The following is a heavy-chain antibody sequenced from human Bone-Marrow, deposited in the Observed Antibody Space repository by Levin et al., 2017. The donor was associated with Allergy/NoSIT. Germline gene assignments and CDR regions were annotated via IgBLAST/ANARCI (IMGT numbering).Heavy chain of an antibody. V-gene: IGHV3-43D*04. CDR2: ISWDGGST. CDR3: AKDMGRRDTVAGLWFDP. CDR1: GFTFDDYA. Sequence: GESLKISCAASGFTFDDYAMHWVRQAPGKGLEWVSLISWDGGSTYYADSVKGRFTISRDNSKNSLYLQMNSLRAEDTALYYCAKDMGRRDTVAGLWFDPWGQGTLVTVSS. D-gene: IGHD5-12*01. J-gene: IGHJ5*02.